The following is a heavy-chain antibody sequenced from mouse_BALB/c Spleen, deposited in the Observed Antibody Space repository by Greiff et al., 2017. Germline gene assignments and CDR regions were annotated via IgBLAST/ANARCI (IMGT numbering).Heavy chain of an antibody. CDR1: GFTFSSYT. J-gene: IGHJ3*01. V-gene: IGHV5-12-2*01. CDR2: ISNGGGST. D-gene: IGHD2-4*01. Sequence: EVKLMESGGGLVQPGGSLKLSCAASGFTFSSYTMSWVRQTPEKRLEWVAYISNGGGSTYYPDTVKGRFTISRDNAKNTLYLQMSSLKSEDTAMYYCAMNYDYDRAWFAYWGQGTLVTVSA. CDR3: AMNYDYDRAWFAY.